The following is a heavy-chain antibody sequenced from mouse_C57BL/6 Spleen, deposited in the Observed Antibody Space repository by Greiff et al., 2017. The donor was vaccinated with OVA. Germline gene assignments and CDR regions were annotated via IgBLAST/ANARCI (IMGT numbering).Heavy chain of an antibody. Sequence: VQLQQSGAELVRPGASVKLSCTASGFNIKDYYMHWVKQRPEQGLEWIGRIDPEDGDTEYAPKFQGKATMTADTSSNTAYLQLSSLTSEDTAVYYCTTSLYYGSSYGHFDVWGTGTTVTVSS. J-gene: IGHJ1*03. CDR2: IDPEDGDT. V-gene: IGHV14-1*01. D-gene: IGHD1-1*01. CDR3: TTSLYYGSSYGHFDV. CDR1: GFNIKDYY.